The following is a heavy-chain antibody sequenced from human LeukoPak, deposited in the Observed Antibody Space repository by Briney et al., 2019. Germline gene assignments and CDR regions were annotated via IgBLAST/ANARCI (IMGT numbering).Heavy chain of an antibody. Sequence: PGGSLRLSCAASGFTFSSYGMHRVRQAPGKGLEWVAFIRYDGSNKYYADSVKGRFTISRDNSKNTLYLQMNSLRAEDTAVYYCAKDGLDSGGNLVDYWGQGTLVTVSS. D-gene: IGHD2-15*01. CDR2: IRYDGSNK. CDR3: AKDGLDSGGNLVDY. V-gene: IGHV3-30*02. CDR1: GFTFSSYG. J-gene: IGHJ4*02.